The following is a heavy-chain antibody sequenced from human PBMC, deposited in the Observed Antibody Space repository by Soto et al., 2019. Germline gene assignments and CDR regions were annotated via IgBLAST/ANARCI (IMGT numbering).Heavy chain of an antibody. D-gene: IGHD6-19*01. CDR1: GGTFSSYA. CDR3: AKGLDLSSGWYFLGVFKEYCFDY. V-gene: IGHV1-69*13. J-gene: IGHJ4*02. CDR2: IIPIFGTA. Sequence: ASVKVSCKASGGTFSSYAISWVRQAPGQGLEWMGGIIPIFGTANYAQKFQGRVTITVDESTSTAYMELSSLRSEVTAVYYCAKGLDLSSGWYFLGVFKEYCFDYWGQAALVTVS.